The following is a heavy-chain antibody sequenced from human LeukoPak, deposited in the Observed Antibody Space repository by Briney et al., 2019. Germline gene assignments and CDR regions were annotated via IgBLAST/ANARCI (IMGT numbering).Heavy chain of an antibody. CDR1: RFTFSAYA. V-gene: IGHV3-23*01. CDR2: ISSGGGNT. CDR3: AKDIAQGYTFGSIEQDY. D-gene: IGHD5-18*01. Sequence: GGSLRLSCAASRFTFSAYAMSWVRQAPGKGLEWVSTISSGGGNTYYADSVKGRFTISRDNSKNTLYLQMNSLRAEDTAVYYCAKDIAQGYTFGSIEQDYWGQGTLVTVSS. J-gene: IGHJ4*02.